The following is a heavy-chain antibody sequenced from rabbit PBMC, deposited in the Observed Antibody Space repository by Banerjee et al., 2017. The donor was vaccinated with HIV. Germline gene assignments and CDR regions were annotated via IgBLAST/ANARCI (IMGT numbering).Heavy chain of an antibody. Sequence: QEQLVESGGGLVQPGGSLKLSCKASGFDFSSYGVSWVRQAPGKGLEWIGYIDPVFGSTYYASWVNGRFTISSHNAQNTLYLQLNSLTAADTATYFCVRVDTYGYAGYAYATYFNLWGPGTLVTVS. V-gene: IGHV1S47*01. CDR1: GFDFSSYG. J-gene: IGHJ4*01. CDR2: IDPVFGST. CDR3: VRVDTYGYAGYAYATYFNL. D-gene: IGHD6-1*01.